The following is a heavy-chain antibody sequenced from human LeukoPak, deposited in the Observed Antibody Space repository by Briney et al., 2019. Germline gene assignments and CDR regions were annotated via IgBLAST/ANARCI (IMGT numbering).Heavy chain of an antibody. V-gene: IGHV4-38-2*01. CDR1: GYSISSGYY. CDR3: ARSDGGYSYLDY. Sequence: PSETLSLTCAVSGYSISSGYYWGWIRQPPGKGLEWIGGIYHSGSTYYSPSLKSRVTISVDTSKNQFSLKLSSVTAADTAVYYCARSDGGYSYLDYWGQGTLVTVSS. D-gene: IGHD5-18*01. J-gene: IGHJ4*02. CDR2: IYHSGST.